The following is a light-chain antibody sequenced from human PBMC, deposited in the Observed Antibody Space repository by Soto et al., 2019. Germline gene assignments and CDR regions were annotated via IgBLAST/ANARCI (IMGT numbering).Light chain of an antibody. CDR1: RSVSSGY. CDR2: GAS. V-gene: IGKV3-20*01. CDR3: QQYGRAYPCT. J-gene: IGKJ1*01. Sequence: IGLTRPSGTPSFYSRTRAAISCMASRSVSSGYLAWYQQKPGQAPRLLIYGASSRATGIPDRFSGSGSGTDFTLTISRLEPEAVAVYDCQQYGRAYPCTFGQGTKVDIK.